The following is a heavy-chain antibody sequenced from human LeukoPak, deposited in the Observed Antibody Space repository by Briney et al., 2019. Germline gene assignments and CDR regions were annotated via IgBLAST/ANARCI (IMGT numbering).Heavy chain of an antibody. CDR3: ARDGGPRGYSYGGFDY. D-gene: IGHD5-18*01. CDR1: GFTFSSYA. V-gene: IGHV3-23*01. J-gene: IGHJ4*02. CDR2: ISGSGGST. Sequence: GGSLRLSCAASGFTFSSYAMSWVRQAPGKGLEWVSAISGSGGSTYYADSVKGRFTISRDNSKNTLYLQMNSLRAEDTAVYYCARDGGPRGYSYGGFDYWGQGTLVTVSS.